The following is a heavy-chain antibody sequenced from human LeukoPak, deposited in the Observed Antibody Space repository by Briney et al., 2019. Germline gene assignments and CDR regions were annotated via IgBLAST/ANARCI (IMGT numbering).Heavy chain of an antibody. V-gene: IGHV3-7*03. J-gene: IGHJ5*02. D-gene: IGHD3-10*01. CDR1: GFTFSSYW. CDR2: IKQDGSEK. Sequence: GGSLRLSCAASGFTFSSYWMSWVRQAPGKGLEWVANIKQDGSEKYYVDSVKGRFTISRDNAKSSLYLQMNSLRAEDTAVYYCARDIPITMVRGVIIGPWFDPWGQGTLVTVSS. CDR3: ARDIPITMVRGVIIGPWFDP.